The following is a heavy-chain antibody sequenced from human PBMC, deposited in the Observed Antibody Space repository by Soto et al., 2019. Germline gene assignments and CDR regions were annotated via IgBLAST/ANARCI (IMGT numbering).Heavy chain of an antibody. V-gene: IGHV4-34*01. D-gene: IGHD2-8*01. Sequence: PSETLYLTCAVYGGSFSGYYWSWIRPPPGKGLEWIGEIKHSGSTNYMASLRSRVTLSVDTSKNQFSLRLTSVTAEDTAVYYCARHEGNGNVWPLDYWGQGILVTVSS. J-gene: IGHJ4*02. CDR2: IKHSGST. CDR3: ARHEGNGNVWPLDY. CDR1: GGSFSGYY.